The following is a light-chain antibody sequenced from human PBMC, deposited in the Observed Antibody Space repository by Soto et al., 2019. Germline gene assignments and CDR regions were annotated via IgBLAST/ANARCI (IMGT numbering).Light chain of an antibody. CDR3: CSYAGSYPFV. CDR1: TNDVGDYNY. J-gene: IGLJ1*01. V-gene: IGLV2-11*01. CDR2: DVS. Sequence: QSALTQPASVSGSPGQSITIACTGTTNDVGDYNYVSWYQHHPGKAPKLLIYDVSKRPSGVPDRFSGSKSGNTASLTISGLQAEDEADYYCCSYAGSYPFVFGSGTKLTVL.